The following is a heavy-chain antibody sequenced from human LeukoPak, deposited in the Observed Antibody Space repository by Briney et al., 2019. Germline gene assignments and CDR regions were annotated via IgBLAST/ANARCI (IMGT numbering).Heavy chain of an antibody. CDR1: GYTFTSYD. CDR2: MNPNSGGT. D-gene: IGHD1-7*01. J-gene: IGHJ4*02. Sequence: ASVKVSCKASGYTFTSYDINWVRQATGQGLEWMGWMNPNSGGTNYAQKFQGRVTMTRDTSISTAYMELSRLRSDDTAVYYCARRTGTTSEGDFDYWGQGTLVTVSS. V-gene: IGHV1-2*02. CDR3: ARRTGTTSEGDFDY.